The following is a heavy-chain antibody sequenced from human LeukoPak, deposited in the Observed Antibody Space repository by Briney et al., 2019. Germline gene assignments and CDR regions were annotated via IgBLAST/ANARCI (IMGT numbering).Heavy chain of an antibody. Sequence: GGSLRLSCTASEFIFSGYAMSWVRQAPGKGLEWVSVISGAGGSTNYADSVRGRFTISRDNSKNTLYLQMNSLRAEDTAVYYCAKESGDDGSGYYEVFDYWGQGTLVTVSS. V-gene: IGHV3-23*01. CDR2: ISGAGGST. D-gene: IGHD3-22*01. J-gene: IGHJ4*02. CDR1: EFIFSGYA. CDR3: AKESGDDGSGYYEVFDY.